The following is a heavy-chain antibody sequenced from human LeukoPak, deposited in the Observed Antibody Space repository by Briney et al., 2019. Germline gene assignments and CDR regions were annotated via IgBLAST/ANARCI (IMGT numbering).Heavy chain of an antibody. CDR2: IQAKAYGGAT. J-gene: IGHJ4*02. CDR1: GFTFGDYA. V-gene: IGHV3-49*04. Sequence: GGSLRLSCSPSGFTFGDYAMSWVRQAPGKGLEWVGFIQAKAYGGATKYAASVNGRFSISRDDSQSIANLQMNDLKTEDAAVYYCTRAPHPRCSSSGCYLDYWGQGTLVTVSS. D-gene: IGHD2-2*01. CDR3: TRAPHPRCSSSGCYLDY.